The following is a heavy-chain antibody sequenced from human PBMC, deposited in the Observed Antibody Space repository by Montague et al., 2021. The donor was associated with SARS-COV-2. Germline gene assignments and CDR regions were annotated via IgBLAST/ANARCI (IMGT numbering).Heavy chain of an antibody. D-gene: IGHD3-9*01. CDR3: ARRTYDILTGYDYGMDV. Sequence: VKPTQTLTLTCTFSGFSLSTSGMCVSWIRQPPGKALEWLARIDWDDDTYYSTSLKTRLTISKDTSKNQVVLTMTNMDPVDTATYYCARRTYDILTGYDYGMDVWGEGPRSPSPQ. CDR2: IDWDDDT. CDR1: GFSLSTSGMC. J-gene: IGHJ6*04. V-gene: IGHV2-70*11.